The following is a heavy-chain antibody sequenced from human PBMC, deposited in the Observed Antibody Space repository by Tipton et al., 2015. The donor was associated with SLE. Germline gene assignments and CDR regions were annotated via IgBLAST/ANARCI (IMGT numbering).Heavy chain of an antibody. D-gene: IGHD2-15*01. CDR2: IYYSGST. CDR1: GGSISSHY. J-gene: IGHJ3*02. Sequence: TLSLTCTVSGGSISSHYWSWIRQPPGKGLEWIGYIYYSGSTNYNPSLKSRVTISVDTSKNQFSLKLSSVTAADTAVYYCASGDCSGGSCYSPVAPGAFDIWGQGTMVTVSS. CDR3: ASGDCSGGSCYSPVAPGAFDI. V-gene: IGHV4-59*08.